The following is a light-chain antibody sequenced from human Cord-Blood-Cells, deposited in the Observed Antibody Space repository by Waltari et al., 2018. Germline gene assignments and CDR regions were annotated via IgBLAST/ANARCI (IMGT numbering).Light chain of an antibody. V-gene: IGLV2-8*01. J-gene: IGLJ1*01. CDR1: SSDVGGYNY. CDR2: EVS. Sequence: QSALTQPPSASGSPGQSVTIPCTGTSSDVGGYNYVSWYQQHPGKAPKLMRYEVSKRPSGVPDRFSGSKSGNTASLTVSGLQAEDEADYYGSSYAGSINFVFGTGTKVTVL. CDR3: SSYAGSINFV.